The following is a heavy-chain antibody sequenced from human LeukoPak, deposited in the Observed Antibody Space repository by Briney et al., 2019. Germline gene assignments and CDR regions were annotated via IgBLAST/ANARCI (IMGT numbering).Heavy chain of an antibody. CDR2: ISSSSSYI. V-gene: IGHV3-21*01. J-gene: IGHJ4*02. CDR1: GFTFSSYS. CDR3: ARAMIVVPDDY. D-gene: IGHD3-22*01. Sequence: PGGSLRLSGAASGFTFSSYSMNWVRQAPGKGLEWVSSISSSSSYIYYADSVKGRFTISRDNAKNSLYLQMNSLRGEDTAVYYCARAMIVVPDDYWGQGTLVTVSS.